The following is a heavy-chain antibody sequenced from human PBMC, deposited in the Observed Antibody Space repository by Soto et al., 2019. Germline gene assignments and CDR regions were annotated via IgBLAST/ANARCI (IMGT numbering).Heavy chain of an antibody. CDR3: ATDILDY. CDR2: INQNGSEK. Sequence: PGGSLRLSCVASGFRFSNYWMSWVRQAPGKGLEWVAHINQNGSEKYYVDSVEGRFTISRDNAEKSLDLHMSTLRAEDTAVYYCATDILDYWGQGTLVTVSS. J-gene: IGHJ4*02. V-gene: IGHV3-7*05. CDR1: GFRFSNYW.